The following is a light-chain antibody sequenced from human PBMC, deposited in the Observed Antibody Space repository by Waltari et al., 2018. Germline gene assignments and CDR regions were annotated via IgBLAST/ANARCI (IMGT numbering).Light chain of an antibody. CDR1: QDITDH. Sequence: DIQLTQSPSSLSASVGDRVTVTCQASQDITDHLNWYQQKPDRAPKLLIFDAYTLETGVPSRFSGSGSGTEFTFTISSLQPEDIGTYYCQQFDDAPLTFSQGTRLDIK. CDR3: QQFDDAPLT. V-gene: IGKV1-33*01. J-gene: IGKJ5*01. CDR2: DAY.